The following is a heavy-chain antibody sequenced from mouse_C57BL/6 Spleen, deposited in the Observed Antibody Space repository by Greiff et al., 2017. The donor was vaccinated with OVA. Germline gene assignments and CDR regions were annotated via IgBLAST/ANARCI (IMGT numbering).Heavy chain of an antibody. CDR3: ARSGDYDLSFDY. D-gene: IGHD2-4*01. V-gene: IGHV1-19*01. J-gene: IGHJ2*01. CDR1: GYTFTDYY. Sequence: VQLQQSGPVLVKPGASVTMSCKASGYTFTDYYMNWVKQSPGKSLEWIGVINPYNGGTSYNQKFKGKATLTVDKSSITAYMELNSLTSEDSAVYYCARSGDYDLSFDYWGQGTTLTVSS. CDR2: INPYNGGT.